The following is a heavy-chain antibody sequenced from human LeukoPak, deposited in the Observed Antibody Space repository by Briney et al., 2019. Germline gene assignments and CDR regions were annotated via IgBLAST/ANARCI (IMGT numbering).Heavy chain of an antibody. CDR3: ARYKVWTHRYSSYYYYYGMDV. Sequence: SETLSLTCAVSGGSLSNGGYSWSWIRQPPGKGLEWIGEINHSGSTNYNPSLKSRVTISVDTSKNQFSLKLSSVTAADTAVYYCARYKVWTHRYSSYYYYYGMDVWGQGTTVTVSS. V-gene: IGHV4-34*01. J-gene: IGHJ6*02. D-gene: IGHD2-21*01. CDR1: GGSLSNGGYS. CDR2: INHSGST.